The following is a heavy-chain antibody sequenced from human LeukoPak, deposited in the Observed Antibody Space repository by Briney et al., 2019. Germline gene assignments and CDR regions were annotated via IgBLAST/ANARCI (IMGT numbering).Heavy chain of an antibody. CDR1: GGSISSNSYY. V-gene: IGHV4-39*01. CDR2: IYYSGYT. Sequence: PSETLSLTCTVSGGSISSNSYYWGWIRQPQGKGLEWIGSIYYSGYTYYNPSLKSRVTISVDTSKNQFSLKLSSVTAADTAVYYCARRTRLGAFDFWGQGTMVTVSS. CDR3: ARRTRLGAFDF. D-gene: IGHD7-27*01. J-gene: IGHJ3*01.